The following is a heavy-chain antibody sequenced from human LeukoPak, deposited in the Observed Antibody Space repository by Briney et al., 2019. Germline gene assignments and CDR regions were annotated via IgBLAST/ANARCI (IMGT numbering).Heavy chain of an antibody. Sequence: GRSLRLSCAASGFTFSIYGMHWVRQAPGKGLEWVAVISYDGSNIYYADSVKGRFTISRDNSKNTLYLQMNSLRPEDTAVYYCARGLAAAGLYFDYWGQGTLVTVSS. J-gene: IGHJ4*02. D-gene: IGHD6-13*01. CDR3: ARGLAAAGLYFDY. CDR2: ISYDGSNI. V-gene: IGHV3-30*03. CDR1: GFTFSIYG.